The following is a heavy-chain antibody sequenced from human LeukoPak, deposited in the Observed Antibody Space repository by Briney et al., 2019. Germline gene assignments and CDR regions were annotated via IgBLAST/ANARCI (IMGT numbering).Heavy chain of an antibody. Sequence: GASVKVSCKASVGTFSSYAISWVRQAPGQGLEWMGGIIPIFGTANYAQKFQGRVTITADESTSTAYMELSSLRSEDTAVYYCARDLYYYDSSGTWGQGTLVTVSS. V-gene: IGHV1-69*13. D-gene: IGHD3-22*01. CDR2: IIPIFGTA. CDR1: VGTFSSYA. CDR3: ARDLYYYDSSGT. J-gene: IGHJ5*02.